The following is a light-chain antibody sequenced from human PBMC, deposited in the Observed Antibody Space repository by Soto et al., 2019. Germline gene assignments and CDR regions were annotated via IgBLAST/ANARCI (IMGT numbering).Light chain of an antibody. J-gene: IGKJ1*01. CDR2: DAS. CDR1: QSISSW. Sequence: DIQMTHSPSTLSASVGDRVTITCRASQSISSWLAWYQQKPGKAPKLLIYDASSLESGVPSRFSGSGSGTEFTLTISSLQPDDFATYYCQQYNSYTGTFGQVTKVEIX. CDR3: QQYNSYTGT. V-gene: IGKV1-5*01.